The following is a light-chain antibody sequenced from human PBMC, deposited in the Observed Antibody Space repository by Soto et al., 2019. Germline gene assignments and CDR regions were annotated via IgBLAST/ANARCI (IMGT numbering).Light chain of an antibody. V-gene: IGLV2-14*03. CDR1: SSDVGNNNY. CDR2: DVT. J-gene: IGLJ1*01. CDR3: GSFTGSSYV. Sequence: QSVLTQPASVSGSPGQSITISCTGTSSDVGNNNYVSWYQHNPGRAPKVMICDVTNRPSGVSNRFSGSKSGNTASLTISGLQVEDKADYYCGSFTGSSYVFGTGTKVTVL.